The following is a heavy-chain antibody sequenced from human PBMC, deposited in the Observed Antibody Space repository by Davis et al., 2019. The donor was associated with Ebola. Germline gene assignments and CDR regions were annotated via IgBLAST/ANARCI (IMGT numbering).Heavy chain of an antibody. CDR1: GLSFTNYD. J-gene: IGHJ4*02. V-gene: IGHV3-30*02. CDR3: AKDPPGGEYLDH. CDR2: IGYDGSNK. D-gene: IGHD3-16*01. Sequence: PGGSLRPPCAASGLSFTNYDMHWVGQAPGRGLGWGAFIGYDGSNKYYADSVKGRFTISRDNSKNRLYLQMNSLRAEDTAVYYCAKDPPGGEYLDHWGQGTLVTVSS.